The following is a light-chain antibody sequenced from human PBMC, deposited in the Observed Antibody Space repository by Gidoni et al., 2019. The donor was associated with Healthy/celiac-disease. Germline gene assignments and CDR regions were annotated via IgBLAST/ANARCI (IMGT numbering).Light chain of an antibody. CDR2: GAS. CDR1: QSVSSN. CDR3: QQYNNWLQT. V-gene: IGKV3-15*01. J-gene: IGKJ1*01. Sequence: EIVMTQSPATLSVSPGERATLSCRASQSVSSNLAWYQQKPGQAPRLLIYGASTRATGVPARFSGSGSGTEFTLTIRSLQSEDFAVYYCQQYNNWLQTFXQXTKVEIK.